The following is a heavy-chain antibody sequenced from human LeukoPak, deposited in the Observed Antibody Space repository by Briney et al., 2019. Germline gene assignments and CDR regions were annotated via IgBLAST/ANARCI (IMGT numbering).Heavy chain of an antibody. Sequence: GGSLRLSCAASGFTFRNHAMNWVRQAPGKGLEWVSVISGSGETTYYADSVKGRFTISRDNSQNTLYLQMSSLRGEDTALYYCAKDRGTVGASVRAFDYWGQGTLVTVSS. D-gene: IGHD4-23*01. CDR1: GFTFRNHA. J-gene: IGHJ4*02. CDR3: AKDRGTVGASVRAFDY. V-gene: IGHV3-23*01. CDR2: ISGSGETT.